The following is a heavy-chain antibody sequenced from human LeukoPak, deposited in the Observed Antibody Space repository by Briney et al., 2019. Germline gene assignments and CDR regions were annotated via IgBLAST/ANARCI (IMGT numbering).Heavy chain of an antibody. Sequence: AASVTVSCTASGYTLTRFHMHWVRQAPGQGLEWMGIIIPSDGSTSYAQRFQGRVTMTRDTSTSTVYMEVSSLKSEDTAVYYCARAHGDPLYFDYWGQGTLVTVSS. CDR3: ARAHGDPLYFDY. CDR2: IIPSDGST. V-gene: IGHV1-46*01. J-gene: IGHJ4*02. D-gene: IGHD4-17*01. CDR1: GYTLTRFH.